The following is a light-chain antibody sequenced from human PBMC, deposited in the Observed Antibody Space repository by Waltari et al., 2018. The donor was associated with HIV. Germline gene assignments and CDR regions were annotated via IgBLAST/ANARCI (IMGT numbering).Light chain of an antibody. Sequence: QSALTQPASVSGFLGQSINISCTGISTDSRFYQYVSWYQQYPGKIPRLIIFDNINRPSGVSDPFSGSRSGDPASLPFSGLQSGDEAHYYCASNRLDYTLIFGGGTKLTVL. CDR2: DNI. V-gene: IGLV2-14*03. J-gene: IGLJ2*01. CDR3: ASNRLDYTLI. CDR1: STDSRFYQY.